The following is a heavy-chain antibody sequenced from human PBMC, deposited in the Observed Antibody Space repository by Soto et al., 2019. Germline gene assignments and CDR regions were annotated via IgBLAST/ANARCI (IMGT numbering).Heavy chain of an antibody. Sequence: SETLSLTCTVSGGSINNYYWNWIRQPPGKGLEWIAYIFYSGSTNYNPSLKSRVTISLDTSKNQFSLKLSSVTAADTAVYYCARGDGELYYHYYYMDVWGKGTTVTVSS. D-gene: IGHD3-10*01. V-gene: IGHV4-59*08. CDR1: GGSINNYY. CDR3: ARGDGELYYHYYYMDV. CDR2: IFYSGST. J-gene: IGHJ6*03.